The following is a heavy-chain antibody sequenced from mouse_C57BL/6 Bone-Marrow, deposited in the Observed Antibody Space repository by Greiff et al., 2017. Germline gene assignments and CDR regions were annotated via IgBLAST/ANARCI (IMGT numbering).Heavy chain of an antibody. CDR2: INPNNGGT. CDR1: GYTFTDYY. V-gene: IGHV1-26*01. D-gene: IGHD3-1*01. Sequence: EVQLQQSGPGLVKPGASVKISCTASGYTFTDYYMNWVKQSHGQSLEWIGDINPNNGGTSYNQKFKGKATLTVEKSSSTAYMELRSWTSEDSAVYYCARTGGAYAMDYWGQGTSVTVSS. J-gene: IGHJ4*01. CDR3: ARTGGAYAMDY.